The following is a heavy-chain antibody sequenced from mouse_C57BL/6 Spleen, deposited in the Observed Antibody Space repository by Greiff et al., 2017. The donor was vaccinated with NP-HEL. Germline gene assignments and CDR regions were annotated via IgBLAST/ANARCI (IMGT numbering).Heavy chain of an antibody. V-gene: IGHV1-64*01. CDR3: ARSYDGYFFDV. CDR1: GYTFTSYW. CDR2: IHPNSGST. D-gene: IGHD2-3*01. J-gene: IGHJ1*03. Sequence: QVQLQQPGAELVKPGASVKLSCKASGYTFTSYWMHWVKQRPGQGLEWIGMIHPNSGSTNYNEKFKSKATLTVDKSSSTAYMQLSSLTSEDSAVYYCARSYDGYFFDVWGTVTTVTVSS.